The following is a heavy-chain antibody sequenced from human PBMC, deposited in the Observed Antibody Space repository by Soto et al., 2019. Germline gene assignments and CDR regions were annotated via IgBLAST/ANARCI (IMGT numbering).Heavy chain of an antibody. CDR1: GEGFISYS. CDR3: ARLRYDSSSWWAPHDAFDI. V-gene: IGHV1-18*01. CDR2: ISAYNGNT. Sequence: SVKASWEACGEGFISYSISWAQQAPGQGLEWMGWISAYNGNTSYSLNLQGRVTMTTDTSTSTAYMELRSLRSDDTAVYYCARLRYDSSSWWAPHDAFDIWGQGTMVTVSS. J-gene: IGHJ3*02. D-gene: IGHD6-13*01.